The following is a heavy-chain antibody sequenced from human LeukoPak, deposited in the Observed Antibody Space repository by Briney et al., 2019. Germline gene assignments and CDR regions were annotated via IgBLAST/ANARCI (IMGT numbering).Heavy chain of an antibody. CDR1: GGTFSSYA. CDR2: IIPIIGTA. V-gene: IGHV1-69*05. D-gene: IGHD3-22*01. J-gene: IGHJ4*02. Sequence: SVKVSCKASGGTFSSYAISWVRQAPGQGLEWMGGIIPIIGTANYAQKFQGRVTITTDESTSTDYMELSSLRSEDTAVYYCARRGLYDSSGYLDYWGEGALVTVSS. CDR3: ARRGLYDSSGYLDY.